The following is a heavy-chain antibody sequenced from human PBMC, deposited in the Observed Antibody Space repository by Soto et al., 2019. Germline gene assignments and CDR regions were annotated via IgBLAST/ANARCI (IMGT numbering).Heavy chain of an antibody. CDR1: GFTFSSYS. J-gene: IGHJ4*02. CDR3: AREGSDYELEY. CDR2: ISSSSSYI. D-gene: IGHD3-10*01. V-gene: IGHV3-21*01. Sequence: LRLSCAASGFTFSSYSMNWVRQAPGKGLEWVSSISSSSSYIYYADSVKGRFTISGDNAKNSLYLQMNSLRAEDTAVYYCAREGSDYELEYWSQGTLVTVSS.